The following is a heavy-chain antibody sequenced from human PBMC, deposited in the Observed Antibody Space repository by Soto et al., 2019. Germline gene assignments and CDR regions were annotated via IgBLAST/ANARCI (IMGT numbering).Heavy chain of an antibody. D-gene: IGHD3-3*01. V-gene: IGHV4-30-4*01. Sequence: SETLSLTCTVSGGSISSGDYYWSWIRQPPGKGLEWIGYIYYSGSTYYNPSLKSRVTISVDTSKNQFSLKLSSVTAADTAVYYCARVETITIFGVVIKRAFDIWGQGTMVTVS. CDR3: ARVETITIFGVVIKRAFDI. CDR2: IYYSGST. CDR1: GGSISSGDYY. J-gene: IGHJ3*02.